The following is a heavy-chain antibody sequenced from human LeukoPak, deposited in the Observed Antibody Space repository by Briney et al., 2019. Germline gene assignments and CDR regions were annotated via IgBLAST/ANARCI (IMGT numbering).Heavy chain of an antibody. D-gene: IGHD6-13*01. CDR3: AIHAYSSSWWAPDYYYYGMDV. J-gene: IGHJ6*02. CDR2: ISAYNGNT. CDR1: GYTFTSYG. V-gene: IGHV1-18*01. Sequence: ASVKVSCKASGYTFTSYGISWVRQAPGQGLEWMGWISAYNGNTNYAQKLQGRVTMTTDTSTSTAYMELRSLRSDDTAVYYCAIHAYSSSWWAPDYYYYGMDVWGQGTTVTVSS.